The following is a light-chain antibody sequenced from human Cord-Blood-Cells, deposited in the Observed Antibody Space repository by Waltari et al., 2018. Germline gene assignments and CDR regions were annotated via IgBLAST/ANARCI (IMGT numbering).Light chain of an antibody. Sequence: DIQMTQSPSSLSASVGVSVTITCRASQSISSYLNWYQQKPGKAPKLLIYAASSLQSGVPSRFSGSGSETDFTLTISSLQPEDFATYYCQQSYSTPYTFGQGTKLEIE. CDR2: AAS. J-gene: IGKJ2*01. CDR1: QSISSY. V-gene: IGKV1-39*01. CDR3: QQSYSTPYT.